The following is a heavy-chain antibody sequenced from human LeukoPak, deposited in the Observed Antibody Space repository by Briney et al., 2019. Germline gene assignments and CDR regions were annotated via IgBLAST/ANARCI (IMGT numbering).Heavy chain of an antibody. CDR1: GYSFTTYW. D-gene: IGHD1/OR15-1a*01. Sequence: GESLKISCKGSGYSFTTYWIGWVRQMPGKGLEWIGIIFPGDSDTTYSPSLQGQVTISADKSINTAYLQWSSLRASDTAMYYCATSESQTRFDYWGQGTPVTVSS. J-gene: IGHJ4*02. V-gene: IGHV5-51*01. CDR3: ATSESQTRFDY. CDR2: IFPGDSDT.